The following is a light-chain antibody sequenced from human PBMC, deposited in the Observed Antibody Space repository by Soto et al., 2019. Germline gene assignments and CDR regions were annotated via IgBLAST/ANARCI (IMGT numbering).Light chain of an antibody. CDR2: AAS. CDR1: QSFRSSY. V-gene: IGKV3-20*01. CDR3: QQYGSSSIT. J-gene: IGKJ5*01. Sequence: EIVLTQSPGTLSLSPGERATLSCRASQSFRSSYLAWYQQRPGQAPRLLIYAASSRATGIPDRFSGSGSGTDFTLTISRLEPEDFAVYYCQQYGSSSITFGQGTRLEIK.